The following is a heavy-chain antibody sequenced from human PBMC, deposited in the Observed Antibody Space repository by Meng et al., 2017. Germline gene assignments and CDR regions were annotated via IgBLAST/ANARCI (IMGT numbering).Heavy chain of an antibody. CDR2: IYSGGST. CDR1: GFPVSSNY. D-gene: IGHD5-24*01. CDR3: ARDRDGYNWFDP. Sequence: VRLAGSGRGFVQAVGALSLPCAASGFPVSSNYLCWVRQAPGKGLECVSVIYSGGSTYYADSVKGRFTISRDNSKNPLYLQMNSLRAEDTAVYYCARDRDGYNWFDPWGQGTLVTVSS. J-gene: IGHJ5*02. V-gene: IGHV3-66*02.